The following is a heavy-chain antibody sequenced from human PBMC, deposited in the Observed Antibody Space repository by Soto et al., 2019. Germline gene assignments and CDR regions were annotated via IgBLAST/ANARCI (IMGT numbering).Heavy chain of an antibody. V-gene: IGHV3-23*01. Sequence: EMQLLESGGGLVQSGGSLRLSCEVSGSTSNRYAMNWVRQAPGRGLEWVSGISGSGGSTYYADSVKGRFTISRDNPRNTVYLEMNSLSGEDTAVYYCARDLDTTAMVDYYYGMDVWGQRTTVTVSS. CDR1: GSTSNRYA. J-gene: IGHJ6*02. CDR2: ISGSGGST. D-gene: IGHD5-18*01. CDR3: ARDLDTTAMVDYYYGMDV.